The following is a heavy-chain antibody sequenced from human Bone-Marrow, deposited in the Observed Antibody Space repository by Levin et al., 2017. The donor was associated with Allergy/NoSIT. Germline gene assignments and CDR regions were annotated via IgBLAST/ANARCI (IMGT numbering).Heavy chain of an antibody. D-gene: IGHD3-9*01. V-gene: IGHV3-23*01. J-gene: IGHJ4*02. CDR1: GFTFSTYA. Sequence: GESLKISCAASGFTFSTYAMNWVRQAPGQGLEWVSSVSNDGKYTFYADFVEGRFTISRDNSKDTLYLRMNSLRAEDTALYYCAKDDWAAYYSFDSWGQGTLVTVSS. CDR2: VSNDGKYT. CDR3: AKDDWAAYYSFDS.